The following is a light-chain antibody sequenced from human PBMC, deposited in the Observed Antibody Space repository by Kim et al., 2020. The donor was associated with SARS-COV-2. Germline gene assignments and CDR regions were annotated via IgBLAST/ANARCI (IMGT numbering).Light chain of an antibody. CDR3: MQTLQTPLT. V-gene: IGKV2-28*01. CDR2: LGS. J-gene: IGKJ3*01. CDR1: QSLVGGNGQNY. Sequence: DIVMAQSPLSLPVTPGEPASISCRSSQSLVGGNGQNYLDWYLQKPGQSPQLLIYLGSSRASGVPDRFSGSGSGTDFTLQISRVEAEDVGVYYCMQTLQTPLTFGPGTKVDIK.